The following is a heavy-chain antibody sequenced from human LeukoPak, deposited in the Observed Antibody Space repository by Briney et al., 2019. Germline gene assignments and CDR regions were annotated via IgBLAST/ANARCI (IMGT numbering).Heavy chain of an antibody. CDR3: ARGGPDILTGYYGIYYFDY. Sequence: GGSLRLSCAASGFTFSSYVMHWVRQAPGKGLEWVAFIRYDGSNKYYADSVKGRFTISRDNSKNTLYLQMNNLRAEDTAVYYCARGGPDILTGYYGIYYFDYWGQGTLVTVSS. D-gene: IGHD3-9*01. CDR1: GFTFSSYV. J-gene: IGHJ4*02. V-gene: IGHV3-30*02. CDR2: IRYDGSNK.